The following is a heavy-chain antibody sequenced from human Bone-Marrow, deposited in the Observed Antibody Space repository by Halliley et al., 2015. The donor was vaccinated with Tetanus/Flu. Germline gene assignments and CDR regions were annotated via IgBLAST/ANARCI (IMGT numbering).Heavy chain of an antibody. D-gene: IGHD6-19*01. CDR3: ARHPSVPGFSGGFDS. J-gene: IGHJ4*02. CDR2: IYYSGST. CDR1: GGSISGYF. Sequence: TLSLTCTVSGGSISGYFWSWIRQPPGKGLEWIGYIYYSGSTAYNPSLRSRVTISVDTSKNQFSLRLTSLTAADTALYYCARHPSVPGFSGGFDSWGQGTLVTVSS. V-gene: IGHV4-59*08.